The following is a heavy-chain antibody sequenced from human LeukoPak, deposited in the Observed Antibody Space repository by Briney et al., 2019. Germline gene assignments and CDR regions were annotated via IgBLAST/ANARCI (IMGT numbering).Heavy chain of an antibody. CDR2: INPSSGDT. J-gene: IGHJ4*02. D-gene: IGHD5-12*01. V-gene: IGHV1-2*02. CDR3: AKNPYEYYFDY. CDR1: GYTLTGYY. Sequence: ASVKVSCKAAGYTLTGYYMHWVRLAPGQGLEWMGWINPSSGDTNYAQKFQGRVTMTRDTSISTAYMELSRLRSDDTAVYYCAKNPYEYYFDYWGQGTLVTVSS.